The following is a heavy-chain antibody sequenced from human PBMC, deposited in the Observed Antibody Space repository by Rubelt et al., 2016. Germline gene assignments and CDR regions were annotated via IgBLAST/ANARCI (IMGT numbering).Heavy chain of an antibody. V-gene: IGHV1-2*02. Sequence: QVQLVQSGAEVKKPGASVKVSCKASGYTFTGYYMHWVRQAPGQGLEWMGWINPNSGGTNYAKKFQGRVTMTRDTSISTAYMELSRLRSDDTAVYYCARDLYKGPRWLVAYWGQGTLVTVSS. D-gene: IGHD6-19*01. CDR3: ARDLYKGPRWLVAY. J-gene: IGHJ4*02. CDR2: INPNSGGT. CDR1: GYTFTGYY.